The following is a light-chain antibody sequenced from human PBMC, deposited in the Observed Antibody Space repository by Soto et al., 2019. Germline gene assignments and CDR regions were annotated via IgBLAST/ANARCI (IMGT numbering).Light chain of an antibody. J-gene: IGKJ4*01. V-gene: IGKV3-20*01. CDR1: QSISNNH. Sequence: EIVLTQSPGTLSLSPGERVTLSCRASQSISNNHLAWYQQKPGQAPRLLIHGTSIRATGIPDRFSGSGSGTDFTLTFSRLEPEDFAVYYCEYYGTSITFGGGTKVEIK. CDR2: GTS. CDR3: EYYGTSIT.